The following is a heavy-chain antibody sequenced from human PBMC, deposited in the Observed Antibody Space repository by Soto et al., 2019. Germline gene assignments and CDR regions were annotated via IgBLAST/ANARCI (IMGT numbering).Heavy chain of an antibody. CDR1: GVSISSGGYY. CDR2: IYYSGST. CDR3: ARARGGYYSWFDY. J-gene: IGHJ4*02. Sequence: QVQLQESGPGLVKPSQTLSLTCTVSGVSISSGGYYWSWIRQHPGKGLEWIGYIYYSGSTYYNPSLKSRVTISVDTSKNQFSLKLSSVTAADTAVYYCARARGGYYSWFDYWGQGTLVTVSS. V-gene: IGHV4-31*03. D-gene: IGHD3-22*01.